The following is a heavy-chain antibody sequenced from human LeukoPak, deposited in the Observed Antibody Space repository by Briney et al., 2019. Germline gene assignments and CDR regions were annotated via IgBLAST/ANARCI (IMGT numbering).Heavy chain of an antibody. CDR2: IYYSGST. D-gene: IGHD3-22*01. Sequence: SETLSLTCTVSGGSISSYYWSWIRQPPGKGLEWIGYIYYSGSTNYNPSLKSRVSMSVDTSKKQFSLGLSSVTAADTAIYYCASDYFDRTGYYGFIYWGQGSLVTISS. CDR3: ASDYFDRTGYYGFIY. J-gene: IGHJ4*02. CDR1: GGSISSYY. V-gene: IGHV4-59*12.